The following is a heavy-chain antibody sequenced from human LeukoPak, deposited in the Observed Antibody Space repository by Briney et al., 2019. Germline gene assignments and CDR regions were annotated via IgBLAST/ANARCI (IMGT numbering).Heavy chain of an antibody. D-gene: IGHD3-10*01. CDR2: ISGSGGYT. V-gene: IGHV3-23*01. Sequence: GGSLRLSCAVSGFTFSSYAMSWVRQAPGKGLEWVSGISGSGGYTYYADSVKGRFIFSRDNPKNTLYLEMSSLRAEDTAVYYCARMVRGLYIDYWGQGTLVTVSS. CDR1: GFTFSSYA. CDR3: ARMVRGLYIDY. J-gene: IGHJ4*02.